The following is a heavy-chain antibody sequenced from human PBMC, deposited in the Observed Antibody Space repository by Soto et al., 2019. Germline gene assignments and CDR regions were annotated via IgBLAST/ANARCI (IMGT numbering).Heavy chain of an antibody. CDR1: GFAFSYHG. V-gene: IGHV3-33*06. CDR2: TWSGGRTE. J-gene: IGHJ4*02. Sequence: QVLLVESGGGVVQPGTSLRLSCAASGFAFSYHGIHWVRQAPGKGLEWVAVTWSGGRTEYYADSVRGRFTISRDNSKTTVYLQMNSLRVEDTAVYYCAKDDDTSSHYSLLDFRGQGTLVTVSS. CDR3: AKDDDTSSHYSLLDF. D-gene: IGHD3-22*01.